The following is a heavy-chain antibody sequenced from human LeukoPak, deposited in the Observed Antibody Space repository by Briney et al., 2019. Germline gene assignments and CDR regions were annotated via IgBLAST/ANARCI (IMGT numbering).Heavy chain of an antibody. Sequence: SETLSLTCTVSGGSISSYYWSWLRQPAGKGLEWIGRIYTSGSTNYNPSLKSRVTMSVDTSKNQFSLKLSSVTAADTAVYYCAREATYYYDSSGYYHFDYWGQGTLITVSS. J-gene: IGHJ4*02. CDR2: IYTSGST. CDR1: GGSISSYY. D-gene: IGHD3-22*01. CDR3: AREATYYYDSSGYYHFDY. V-gene: IGHV4-4*07.